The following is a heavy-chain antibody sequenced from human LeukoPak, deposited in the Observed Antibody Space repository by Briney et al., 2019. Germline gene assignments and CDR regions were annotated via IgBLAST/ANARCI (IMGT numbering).Heavy chain of an antibody. CDR3: ANGAGGTYYYYYYMDV. Sequence: GGSLRLSCAASGFTFSNFSMHWVRQAPGKGLQWVSSISTTSSHVYYADSVMGRFTISRDNAQNSVYLQMNSLRAEDTAVYSCANGAGGTYYYYYYMDVWGKGTTVTVSS. CDR1: GFTFSNFS. J-gene: IGHJ6*03. D-gene: IGHD6-13*01. CDR2: ISTTSSHV. V-gene: IGHV3-21*01.